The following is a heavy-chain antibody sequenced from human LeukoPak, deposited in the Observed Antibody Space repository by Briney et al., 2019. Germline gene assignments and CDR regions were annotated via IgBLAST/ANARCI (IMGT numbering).Heavy chain of an antibody. CDR1: GFSFTGYS. CDR3: AKGGDYGDYFVDY. D-gene: IGHD4-17*01. CDR2: ISAGSDYI. J-gene: IGHJ4*02. Sequence: GGSLRLSCAASGFSFTGYSMTWVRQAPGKGLEWLSYISAGSDYIFYADSVKGRFTLSRDNAKKSVSLQMNSLRAEDTAVYYCAKGGDYGDYFVDYWGPGTLVTVSS. V-gene: IGHV3-21*04.